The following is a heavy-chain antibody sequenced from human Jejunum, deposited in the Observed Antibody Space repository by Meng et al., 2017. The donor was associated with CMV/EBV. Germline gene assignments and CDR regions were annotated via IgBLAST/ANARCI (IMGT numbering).Heavy chain of an antibody. V-gene: IGHV3-66*02. Sequence: GFTGSHNYMCCVRQAPGSALVWVTSLYSGGSTYYTHSVVGRFTVSRDTSKNTLYLQMNNLRTDDSAVYYCARDLGPQIVVVSSPGYWGQGTLVTVSS. CDR1: GFTGSHNY. CDR2: LYSGGST. D-gene: IGHD3-22*01. J-gene: IGHJ1*01. CDR3: ARDLGPQIVVVSSPGY.